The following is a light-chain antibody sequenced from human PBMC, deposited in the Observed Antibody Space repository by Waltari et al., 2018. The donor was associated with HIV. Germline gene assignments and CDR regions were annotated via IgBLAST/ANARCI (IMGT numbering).Light chain of an antibody. V-gene: IGKV3-20*01. Sequence: IVLTQSPVTLSLSPGERATLYCRASQRVRNTYLASYQQKPGQAPRLLIYGASSSATGIPDRFSGSGSGTDFTLTISGLEPEDFAVYYCQQYGTSPRTFGQGTKVEIK. CDR1: QRVRNTY. CDR3: QQYGTSPRT. J-gene: IGKJ1*01. CDR2: GAS.